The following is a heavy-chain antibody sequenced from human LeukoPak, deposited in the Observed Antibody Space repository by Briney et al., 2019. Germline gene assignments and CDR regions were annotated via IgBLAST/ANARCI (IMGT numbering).Heavy chain of an antibody. CDR3: ARGIAAAGHGMVV. V-gene: IGHV3-21*01. Sequence: PGGSLRLSCAASGLTFSGYIINWVRQAPGKGLEWVSSISTSGTYMDYADSVKGRFIISRDNSKNSLFLQMNSLRAEDTAVYSCARGIAAAGHGMVVWGQGTTVTVSS. CDR2: ISTSGTYM. CDR1: GLTFSGYI. D-gene: IGHD6-13*01. J-gene: IGHJ6*02.